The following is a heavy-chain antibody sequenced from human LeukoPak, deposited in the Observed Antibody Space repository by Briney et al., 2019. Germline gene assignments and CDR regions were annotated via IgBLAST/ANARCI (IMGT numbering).Heavy chain of an antibody. D-gene: IGHD2-15*01. CDR2: IISIFGTA. CDR3: ARDRVMVAATRVVPYNWFDP. J-gene: IGHJ5*02. Sequence: ASVKVSCKACGGTFSSYAISWVRQAPGQGIEGMGGIISIFGTANYAQKFEGRVTITTDESTSTAYMELSSLRSEDTAVYYCARDRVMVAATRVVPYNWFDPWGQGTLVTVSS. CDR1: GGTFSSYA. V-gene: IGHV1-69*05.